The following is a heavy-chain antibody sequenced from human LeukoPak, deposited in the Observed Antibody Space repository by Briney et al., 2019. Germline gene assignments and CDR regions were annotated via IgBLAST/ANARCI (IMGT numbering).Heavy chain of an antibody. CDR3: AGEGFGYFDY. Sequence: SETLSLTCTVSGGSISSSSYYWGWIRQPPGKGLEWIGSIYYSGSTYYNPSLKSRVTISVDTSKNKFSLKLSSVTAAATAVYYCAGEGFGYFDYWGQGTLVTVSS. J-gene: IGHJ4*02. V-gene: IGHV4-39*07. CDR2: IYYSGST. D-gene: IGHD3-22*01. CDR1: GGSISSSSYY.